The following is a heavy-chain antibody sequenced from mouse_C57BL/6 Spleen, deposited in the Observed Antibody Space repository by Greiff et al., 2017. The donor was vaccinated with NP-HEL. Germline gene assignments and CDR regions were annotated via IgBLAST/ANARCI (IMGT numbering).Heavy chain of an antibody. CDR1: GYAFSSSW. CDR3: AREAGTYYFDY. Sequence: VQLQQSGPELVKPGASVKISCKASGYAFSSSWMNWVKQRPGKGLEWIGRIYPGDGDTNYNGKFKGKATLTADKSSSTAYRQLSSLTSEASAVYFCAREAGTYYFDYWGQGTTLTVSS. D-gene: IGHD4-1*01. V-gene: IGHV1-82*01. CDR2: IYPGDGDT. J-gene: IGHJ2*01.